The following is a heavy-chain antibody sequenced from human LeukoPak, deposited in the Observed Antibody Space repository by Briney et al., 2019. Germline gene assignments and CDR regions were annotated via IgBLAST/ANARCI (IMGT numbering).Heavy chain of an antibody. CDR2: IYSGGST. Sequence: GGSLRLSCAASGFTFSSYGMTWVRQAPGKGLEWVSVIYSGGSTYYADSVKGRFTISRDNSKNTLYLQMNSLRAEDTAVYYCARGVHDAFDIWGQGTMVTVSS. CDR3: ARGVHDAFDI. J-gene: IGHJ3*02. V-gene: IGHV3-53*01. CDR1: GFTFSSYG. D-gene: IGHD3-10*02.